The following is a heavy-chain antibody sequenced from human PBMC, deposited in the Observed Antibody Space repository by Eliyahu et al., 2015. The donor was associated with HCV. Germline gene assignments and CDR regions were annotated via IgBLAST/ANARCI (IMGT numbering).Heavy chain of an antibody. CDR2: IXPILGIX. Sequence: QVQLVQSGAEVKKPGSSVXVSCKASGGTFXSXAISWVRQAPGQGLEWMGRIXPILGIXNYAQKFQGRVTXTADKSTSTAYMELSSLRSEDTAVYYCARWDGRDGYPVGYIGKNDAFDIWGQGTMVTVSS. J-gene: IGHJ3*02. CDR1: GGTFXSXA. D-gene: IGHD5-24*01. CDR3: ARWDGRDGYPVGYIGKNDAFDI. V-gene: IGHV1-69*04.